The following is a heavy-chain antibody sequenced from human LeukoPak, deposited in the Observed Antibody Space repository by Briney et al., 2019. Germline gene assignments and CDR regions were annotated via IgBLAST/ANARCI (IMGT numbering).Heavy chain of an antibody. CDR2: MNPNSGNT. Sequence: ASVKVSCKASGYTFTSYDINWVRQATGQGLEWMGWMNPNSGNTGYAQKFQGRVTMTRNTSISTAYMELNSLRAEDTAVYYCARHSYITMVRGAGYMDVWGKGTTVTISS. J-gene: IGHJ6*03. CDR3: ARHSYITMVRGAGYMDV. CDR1: GYTFTSYD. D-gene: IGHD3-10*01. V-gene: IGHV1-8*01.